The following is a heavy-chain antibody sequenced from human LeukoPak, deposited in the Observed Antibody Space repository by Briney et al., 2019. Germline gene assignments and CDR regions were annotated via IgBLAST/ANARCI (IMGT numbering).Heavy chain of an antibody. CDR2: MNPNSGNT. V-gene: IGHV1-8*03. J-gene: IGHJ6*03. CDR1: GYTFTSYD. D-gene: IGHD3-22*01. CDR3: ARHKVVVVPGDYYYYMDV. Sequence: AASVKVSCKASGYTFTSYDINWVRQATGQGLEWMGWMNPNSGNTGYAQKSQGRVTITRNTSISTAYMELSSLRSEDTAVYYCARHKVVVVPGDYYYYMDVWGKGTTVTVSS.